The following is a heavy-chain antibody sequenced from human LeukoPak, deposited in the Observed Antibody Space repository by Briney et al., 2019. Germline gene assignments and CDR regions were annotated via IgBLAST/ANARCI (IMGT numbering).Heavy chain of an antibody. Sequence: SETLSLTCTVSGGSISSYYWSWIRQPPGKGLEWIGYIYYSGSTNYNPSLKSRVTISVDTSKNQFSLKLSSVTAADTAVYYCARENAMFRGAFDAFDIWGRGTMVTVSS. CDR2: IYYSGST. CDR3: ARENAMFRGAFDAFDI. J-gene: IGHJ3*02. CDR1: GGSISSYY. D-gene: IGHD3-10*01. V-gene: IGHV4-59*13.